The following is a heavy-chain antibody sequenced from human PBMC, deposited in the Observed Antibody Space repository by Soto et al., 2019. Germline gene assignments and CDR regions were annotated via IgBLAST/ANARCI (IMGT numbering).Heavy chain of an antibody. CDR2: IYSGGST. V-gene: IGHV3-66*01. Sequence: GGSLRLSCAASGFTVSSNYMSWVRQAPGKGLEWVSVIYSGGSTYYADSVKGRFTISRDNSKNTLYLQMNSLRAEDTAVYYCARGLSPLERRPPPFYYYMDVWGKGTTVTVSS. CDR3: ARGLSPLERRPPPFYYYMDV. J-gene: IGHJ6*03. D-gene: IGHD1-1*01. CDR1: GFTVSSNY.